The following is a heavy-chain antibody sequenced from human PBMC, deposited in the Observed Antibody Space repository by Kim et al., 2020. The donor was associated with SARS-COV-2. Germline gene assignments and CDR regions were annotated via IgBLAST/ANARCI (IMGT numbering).Heavy chain of an antibody. D-gene: IGHD6-13*01. V-gene: IGHV3-23*01. Sequence: GGSLRLSCAASGFTFSSYAMSWVRQAPGKGLEWVSAISGSGGSTYYADSVKGRFTISRDNSKNTLYLQMNSLRVEDTAVYYCAKDFPPVRYSSSGGAFDIWGQGTMVTVSS. CDR1: GFTFSSYA. CDR2: ISGSGGST. J-gene: IGHJ3*02. CDR3: AKDFPPVRYSSSGGAFDI.